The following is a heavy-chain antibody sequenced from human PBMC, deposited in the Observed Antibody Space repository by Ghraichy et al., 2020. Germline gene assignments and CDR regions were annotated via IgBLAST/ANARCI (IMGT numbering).Heavy chain of an antibody. CDR2: MQTSGST. J-gene: IGHJ5*01. CDR3: ARDGGSDWFDY. Sequence: SETLSLTCTVSGGSISRDYWSWIRQSAGKGLEWIGRMQTSGSTNYNPSLKSRMSMSVDTSKNQFSLKLNSVTAADTAVYYCARDGGSDWFDYWGQGTLVTVSS. V-gene: IGHV4-4*07. D-gene: IGHD3-16*01. CDR1: GGSISRDY.